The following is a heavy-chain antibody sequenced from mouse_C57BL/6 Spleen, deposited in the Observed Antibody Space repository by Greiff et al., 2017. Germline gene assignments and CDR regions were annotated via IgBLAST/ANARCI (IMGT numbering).Heavy chain of an antibody. CDR1: GYTFTDYY. CDR3: ARGSSGYVVAY. D-gene: IGHD3-2*02. Sequence: EVQLQQSGPELVKPGSSVKISCKASGYTFTDYYMNWVKQSHGKSLEWIGDINPNNGGTSYNQKFKGKATLTVDTSSSTAYMELRSLTSENSAVYYCARGSSGYVVAYWGQGTLVTVSA. CDR2: INPNNGGT. V-gene: IGHV1-26*01. J-gene: IGHJ3*01.